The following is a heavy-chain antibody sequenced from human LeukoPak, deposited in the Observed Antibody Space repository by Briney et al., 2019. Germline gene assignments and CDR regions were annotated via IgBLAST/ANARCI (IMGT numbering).Heavy chain of an antibody. Sequence: QSGGSLRLSCAASGFTFSSYWMHWVRQAPGKGLVWVSRINSDGSSTSHADSVEGRFTISRDDAKNTLYLQMNSLRAEDTAVYYCARESMDYDILTGYSAFDYWGQGTLVTVSS. CDR2: INSDGSST. V-gene: IGHV3-74*01. CDR1: GFTFSSYW. CDR3: ARESMDYDILTGYSAFDY. J-gene: IGHJ4*02. D-gene: IGHD3-9*01.